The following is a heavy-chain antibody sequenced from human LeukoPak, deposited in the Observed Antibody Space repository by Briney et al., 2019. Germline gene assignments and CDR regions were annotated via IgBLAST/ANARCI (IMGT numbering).Heavy chain of an antibody. D-gene: IGHD2-15*01. CDR2: IIPIFGTA. V-gene: IGHV1-69*01. J-gene: IGHJ6*02. CDR3: ATPPGDYCSGGSCYSGNLHLYYYYGMDV. CDR1: GGTFSSYA. Sequence: GASVKVSCKASGGTFSSYAISWVRQAPGQGLEWMGGIIPIFGTANYAQKLQGRVTITADESTSTAYMELSSLRSEDTAVYYCATPPGDYCSGGSCYSGNLHLYYYYGMDVWGQGTTVTVSS.